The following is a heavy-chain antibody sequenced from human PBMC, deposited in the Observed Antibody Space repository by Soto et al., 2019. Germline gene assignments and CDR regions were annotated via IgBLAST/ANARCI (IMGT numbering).Heavy chain of an antibody. J-gene: IGHJ2*01. V-gene: IGHV4-34*01. CDR2: INHSGST. Sequence: SETLSLTCAVYGGCFSDLYWSWIRQPPGKGPEWIGEINHSGSTNYNPSLKSRVTISVDTSKNQFSLNLNSVTAADTAVYYCAKTVGNYATSGWYFDLWGRGTLVTVSS. D-gene: IGHD3-22*01. CDR1: GGCFSDLY. CDR3: AKTVGNYATSGWYFDL.